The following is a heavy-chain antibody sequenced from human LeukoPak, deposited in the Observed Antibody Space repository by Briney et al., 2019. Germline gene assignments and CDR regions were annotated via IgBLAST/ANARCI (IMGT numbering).Heavy chain of an antibody. D-gene: IGHD2-21*02. Sequence: GRSLRLSCAASGFTFSTYAMHWVRQAPGKGLEWVAVISYGGSNKYYGDSVKGRFTISRDNSKNTLSLQMNSLRAEDTAVYHCARVAVVTGSQYNYNGMDVWGQGTTVTVSS. CDR2: ISYGGSNK. CDR1: GFTFSTYA. J-gene: IGHJ6*02. V-gene: IGHV3-30-3*01. CDR3: ARVAVVTGSQYNYNGMDV.